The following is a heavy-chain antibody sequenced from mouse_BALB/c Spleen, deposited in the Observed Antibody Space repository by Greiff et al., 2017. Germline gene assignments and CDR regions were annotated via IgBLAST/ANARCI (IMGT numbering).Heavy chain of an antibody. J-gene: IGHJ1*01. V-gene: IGHV5-17*02. D-gene: IGHD2-1*01. CDR3: ASGNYWYFDV. Sequence: EVQLQESGGGLVQPGGSRKLSCAASGFTFSSFGMHWVRQAPEKGLEWVAYISSGSSTIYYADTVKGRFTISRDNPKNTLFLQMTSLRSEDTAMYYCASGNYWYFDVWGAGTTVTVSS. CDR1: GFTFSSFG. CDR2: ISSGSSTI.